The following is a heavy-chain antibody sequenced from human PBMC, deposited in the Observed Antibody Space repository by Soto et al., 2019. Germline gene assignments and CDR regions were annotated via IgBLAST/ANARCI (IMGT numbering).Heavy chain of an antibody. CDR3: ARAPGVEDTAMANYYYYGMDV. D-gene: IGHD5-18*01. CDR1: GYTFTSYA. V-gene: IGHV1-69*13. Sequence: SVKVSCKASGYTFTSYAISWVRQAPGQGLEWMGGIIPIFGTANYAQKFQGRVTITADESTSTAYMELSSLRSGDTAVYYCARAPGVEDTAMANYYYYGMDVWGQGTTVTSP. J-gene: IGHJ6*02. CDR2: IIPIFGTA.